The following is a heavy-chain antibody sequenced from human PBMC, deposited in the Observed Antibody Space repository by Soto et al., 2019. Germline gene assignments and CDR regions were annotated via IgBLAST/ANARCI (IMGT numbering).Heavy chain of an antibody. V-gene: IGHV4-30-4*01. D-gene: IGHD2-15*01. CDR3: ATMGTPATGLYYFDF. Sequence: QVQLQASGPGLVKPSQTLSLTCTVSGGSISSGNYYWSWIRQPPGKGLEWIGFISYSGSAHYNPSLKSRVNMSVDTSKKQFSLNLSFVTAADTAVYYCATMGTPATGLYYFDFWGQGTLFTVSS. CDR2: ISYSGSA. CDR1: GGSISSGNYY. J-gene: IGHJ4*02.